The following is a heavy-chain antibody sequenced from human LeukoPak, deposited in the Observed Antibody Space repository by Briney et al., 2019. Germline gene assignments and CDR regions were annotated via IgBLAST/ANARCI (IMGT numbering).Heavy chain of an antibody. CDR1: GGSFSGYY. V-gene: IGHV4-34*01. CDR3: ARVGYSSSWYVNYYGMDV. CDR2: INHSGST. Sequence: PSETLSLTCAVYGGSFSGYYWSWIRQPPGKGLEWIGEINHSGSTNYNPSLKSRVTISVDTSKNQFSLKLSSVTAADTAVYYCARVGYSSSWYVNYYGMDVWGQGTTVTVSS. J-gene: IGHJ6*02. D-gene: IGHD6-13*01.